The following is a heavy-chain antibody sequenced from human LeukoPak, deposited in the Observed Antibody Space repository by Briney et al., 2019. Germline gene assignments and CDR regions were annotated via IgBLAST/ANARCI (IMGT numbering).Heavy chain of an antibody. Sequence: ASVKVSCNASGRTCSSYAISWVRQAPGQGLEWMGRIIPILGIANYAQKFQGRVTITADKSTSTAYMELSSLRSEDTAVYYCARDLKFDYWGQGTLVTVSS. V-gene: IGHV1-69*04. J-gene: IGHJ4*02. CDR3: ARDLKFDY. CDR1: GRTCSSYA. CDR2: IIPILGIA.